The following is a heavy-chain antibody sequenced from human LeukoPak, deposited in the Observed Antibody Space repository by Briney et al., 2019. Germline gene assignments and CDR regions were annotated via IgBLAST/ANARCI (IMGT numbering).Heavy chain of an antibody. V-gene: IGHV3-7*01. J-gene: IGHJ3*02. D-gene: IGHD2-2*02. CDR2: IKQDGSEK. CDR1: GFTFSSYW. CDR3: ARDYPLYPAAAITPFYAFDI. Sequence: TGGSLRLSCAASGFTFSSYWMSWVRQAPGKGLEWVANIKQDGSEKYYVDSVKGRFTISRDNAKNSLYLQMNSLRAEDTAVYYCARDYPLYPAAAITPFYAFDIWGQGTMVTVSS.